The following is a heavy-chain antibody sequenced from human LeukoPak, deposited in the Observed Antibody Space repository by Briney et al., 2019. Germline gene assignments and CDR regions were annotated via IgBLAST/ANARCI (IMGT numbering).Heavy chain of an antibody. Sequence: SETLSLTCAVSGYSLGKNYYWGWIRQPPGKGLEGIGRIYGTGPTSYNPPLMNRLTMSVDTSRNHFSLKLTSVTAADTAVYYCARYDSRGSASTRFDYWGQGILVTISS. CDR3: ARYDSRGSASTRFDY. V-gene: IGHV4-38-2*01. J-gene: IGHJ4*02. CDR2: IYGTGPT. CDR1: GYSLGKNYY. D-gene: IGHD3-16*01.